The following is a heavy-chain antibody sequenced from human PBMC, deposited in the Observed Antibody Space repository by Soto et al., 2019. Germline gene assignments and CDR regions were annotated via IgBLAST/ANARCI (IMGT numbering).Heavy chain of an antibody. D-gene: IGHD3-16*01. CDR2: VFSSGTT. CDR3: ARVPSPFDYYYAMDV. V-gene: IGHV4-30-4*01. J-gene: IGHJ6*02. CDR1: GDSISSGNKY. Sequence: VQLRESGPGLVKPSQTLSLTCTVSGDSISSGNKYWSWIRQPPGKGLEWIGYVFSSGTTYYNPSLKGRVSISLDASENQFSLKFASVTDADSAVYYCARVPSPFDYYYAMDVWGQGTTVTVS.